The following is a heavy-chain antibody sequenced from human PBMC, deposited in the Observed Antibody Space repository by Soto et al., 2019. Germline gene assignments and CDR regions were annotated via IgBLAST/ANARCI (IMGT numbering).Heavy chain of an antibody. CDR3: ARLYCSSTSCYGDWFDP. CDR1: GYTFTSYG. V-gene: IGHV1-18*04. J-gene: IGHJ5*02. CDR2: ISAYNGNT. Sequence: ASVKVSCKASGYTFTSYGISWVRQAPGQGLEWMGWISAYNGNTNYAQKLQGRVTMTTDTSTSTAYMELRSLRSDDTAVYYCARLYCSSTSCYGDWFDPWVQGTLVTVSS. D-gene: IGHD2-2*01.